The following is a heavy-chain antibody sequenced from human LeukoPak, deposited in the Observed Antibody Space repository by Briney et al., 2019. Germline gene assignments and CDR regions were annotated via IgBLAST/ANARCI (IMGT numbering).Heavy chain of an antibody. CDR1: GYTFTSYG. V-gene: IGHV1-18*01. CDR2: ISAYNGYT. Sequence: ASVKVSCKASGYTFTSYGISWVRQAPGQGLEWMGWISAYNGYTNYAQKLQGRVTITTDTSTSTAYMELRSLRSDDTAVYSCARAGWYELPRYAFDIWGQGTMVTVSS. CDR3: ARAGWYELPRYAFDI. J-gene: IGHJ3*02. D-gene: IGHD6-19*01.